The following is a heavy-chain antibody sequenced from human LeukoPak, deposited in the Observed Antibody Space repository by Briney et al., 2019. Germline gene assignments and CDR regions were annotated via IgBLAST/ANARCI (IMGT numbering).Heavy chain of an antibody. Sequence: GGSLRLSCAASGFTFSSYSMNWVRQAPGKGLEWVSSISSSSSYIYYADSVKGRFTISRDNAKNSLYLQMNSLRAEDTAVYYCARVVMVRRGYGMDVWGQGNTVTASS. J-gene: IGHJ6*02. CDR3: ARVVMVRRGYGMDV. V-gene: IGHV3-21*01. CDR1: GFTFSSYS. CDR2: ISSSSSYI. D-gene: IGHD3-10*01.